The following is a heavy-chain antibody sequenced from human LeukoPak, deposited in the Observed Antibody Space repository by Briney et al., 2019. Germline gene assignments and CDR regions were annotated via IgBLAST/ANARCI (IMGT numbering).Heavy chain of an antibody. CDR1: GFTFSSYA. Sequence: QTGRSPRLSCAASGFTFSSYAMHWVRQAPGKGLEWVAVISYDGSNKYYADSVKGRFTISRDNSKNTLYLQMNSLRAEDTAVYYCARVLDSGIAAAFGYWGQGTLVTVSS. J-gene: IGHJ4*02. CDR2: ISYDGSNK. V-gene: IGHV3-30-3*01. D-gene: IGHD6-13*01. CDR3: ARVLDSGIAAAFGY.